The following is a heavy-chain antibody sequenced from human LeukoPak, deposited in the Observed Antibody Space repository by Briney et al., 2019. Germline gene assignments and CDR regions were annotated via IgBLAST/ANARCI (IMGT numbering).Heavy chain of an antibody. CDR3: ATWLVSCSSTCCLDY. CDR1: GYTLTELS. CDR2: FDPEDGET. D-gene: IGHD2-2*01. Sequence: GASVKVSCKVSGYTLTELSMHWGRQAPGKGLEWRGGFDPEDGETNYAQKFQGRITMTEETSTDTAYMELSSLRSEDTAVYYCATWLVSCSSTCCLDYWGQGTLVTVSS. J-gene: IGHJ4*02. V-gene: IGHV1-24*01.